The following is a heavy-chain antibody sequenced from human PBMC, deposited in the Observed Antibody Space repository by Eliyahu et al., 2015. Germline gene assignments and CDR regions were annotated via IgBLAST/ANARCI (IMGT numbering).Heavy chain of an antibody. V-gene: IGHV3-21*02. J-gene: IGHJ4*02. CDR2: IGSSGSYI. CDR1: GFTFSXYS. Sequence: EVQLVESGGGLXKPXXSXSXSCVVSGFTFSXYSMNWVRQAPGKGLEWVSYIGSSGSYIYYADSVKGRFTVSRDNAKKSLYLQMNSLRAEDTAVYFCASYLFDYWGQGTLVSVSS. CDR3: ASYLFDY.